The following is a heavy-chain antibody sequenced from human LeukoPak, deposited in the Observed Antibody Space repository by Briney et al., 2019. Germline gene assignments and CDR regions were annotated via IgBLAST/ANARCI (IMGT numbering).Heavy chain of an antibody. V-gene: IGHV3-23*01. Sequence: GGSLRLSRAASGFTFSSYAMSWVRQAPGKGLEWVSAISGSGGSTYYADSVKGRFTISRDNSKNTLYLQMNSLRAEDTAVYYCAKGLAMIVVVIPYNFDYWGQGTLVTVSS. CDR1: GFTFSSYA. J-gene: IGHJ4*02. CDR3: AKGLAMIVVVIPYNFDY. CDR2: ISGSGGST. D-gene: IGHD3-22*01.